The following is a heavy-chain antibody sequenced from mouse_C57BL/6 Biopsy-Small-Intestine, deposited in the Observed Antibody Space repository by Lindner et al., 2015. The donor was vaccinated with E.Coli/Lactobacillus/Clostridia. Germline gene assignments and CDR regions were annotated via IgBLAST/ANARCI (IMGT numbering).Heavy chain of an antibody. CDR3: ARNYYGSGYDY. CDR1: GFIFGDHG. Sequence: VQLQDSGGGLVKPGGSLKLSCTASGFIFGDHGMHWVRQAPEKGLEWVAYISGSSSTIFYADVLKGRFTISRDNAKNTLFLQMTSLRSEDTAIYYCARNYYGSGYDYWGQGTTLTVSS. CDR2: ISGSSSTI. V-gene: IGHV5-17*01. D-gene: IGHD1-1*01. J-gene: IGHJ2*01.